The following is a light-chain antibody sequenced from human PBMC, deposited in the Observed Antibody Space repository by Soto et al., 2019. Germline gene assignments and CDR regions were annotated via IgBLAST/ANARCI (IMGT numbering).Light chain of an antibody. J-gene: IGLJ1*01. CDR2: EVS. Sequence: QSALTQPPSASGSPGQSVTISCTGTSSDVGSYNYVSWYQQHPGKAPKLMIYEVSKRPSGVPDRFSGSKSGNTASLTVSGLQTEDEADYYCSSYAASNNFVFGTGTQLTVL. V-gene: IGLV2-8*01. CDR1: SSDVGSYNY. CDR3: SSYAASNNFV.